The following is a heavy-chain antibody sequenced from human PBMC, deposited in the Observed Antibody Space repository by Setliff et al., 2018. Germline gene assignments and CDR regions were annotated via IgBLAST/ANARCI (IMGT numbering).Heavy chain of an antibody. V-gene: IGHV3-7*01. D-gene: IGHD6-19*01. CDR1: GFTFSSYW. Sequence: PGGSLRLSCAASGFTFSSYWMSWVRQAPGKGLEWVANIKQDGSEKYYVDSVKGRFTISRDNAKNSLYLQMNSLRAEDTAVYYCARDPWQWLTTFTSAEYFQHWGQGTLVTVSS. J-gene: IGHJ1*01. CDR2: IKQDGSEK. CDR3: ARDPWQWLTTFTSAEYFQH.